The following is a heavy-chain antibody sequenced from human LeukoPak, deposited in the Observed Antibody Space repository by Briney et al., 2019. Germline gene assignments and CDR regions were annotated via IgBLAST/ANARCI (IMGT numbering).Heavy chain of an antibody. CDR2: ISSSGSTI. CDR1: GFTFSDYY. CDR3: ARDQRWLQLLPDY. J-gene: IGHJ4*02. V-gene: IGHV3-11*01. Sequence: GGSLRLSCAASGFTFSDYYMSWIRQAPGEGLEWASYISSSGSTIYYADSVKGRFSISRDNAKNSLYLQMNSLRAEDTAVYYCARDQRWLQLLPDYWGQGTLVTVSS. D-gene: IGHD5-24*01.